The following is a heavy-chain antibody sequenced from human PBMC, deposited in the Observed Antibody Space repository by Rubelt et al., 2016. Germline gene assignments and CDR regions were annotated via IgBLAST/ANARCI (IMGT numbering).Heavy chain of an antibody. CDR3: ARGDILTKQDFFDL. Sequence: QVQLQQWGAGLLKPSETLSLTCAVYGGSFSGYYWTWIRQPPGKGLEWIGEIIHSGSTNYNPSLKTRVTISVATSKNQFSLNLRSVAAAEPAVYYCARGDILTKQDFFDLWGQGTLVTVSS. CDR1: GGSFSGYY. J-gene: IGHJ4*02. V-gene: IGHV4-34*01. D-gene: IGHD3-9*01. CDR2: IIHSGST.